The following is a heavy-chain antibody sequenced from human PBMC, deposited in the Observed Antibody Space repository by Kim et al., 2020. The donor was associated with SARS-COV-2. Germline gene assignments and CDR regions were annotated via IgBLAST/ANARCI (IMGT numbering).Heavy chain of an antibody. CDR2: IIPIFGTA. J-gene: IGHJ4*02. V-gene: IGHV1-69*13. Sequence: SVKVSCKASGGTFSSYAISWVRQAPGQGLEWMGGIIPIFGTANYAQKFQGRVTITADESTSTAYMELSSLRSEDTAVYYCARGRKGMTTVTTPDYWGQGTLVTVSS. CDR3: ARGRKGMTTVTTPDY. D-gene: IGHD4-4*01. CDR1: GGTFSSYA.